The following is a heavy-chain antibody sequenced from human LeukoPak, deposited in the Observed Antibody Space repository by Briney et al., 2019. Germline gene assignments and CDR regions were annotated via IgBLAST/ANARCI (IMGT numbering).Heavy chain of an antibody. Sequence: GGSLRLSYAASGFTFSSYWMSWVRQAPGKGLEWVANIKQDGSEKYYVDSVKGRFTISRDNAKNSLYLQMNSLRAEDTAVYYCARYYGDYYFDYWGQGTLVTVSS. CDR1: GFTFSSYW. CDR3: ARYYGDYYFDY. J-gene: IGHJ4*02. CDR2: IKQDGSEK. D-gene: IGHD4-17*01. V-gene: IGHV3-7*01.